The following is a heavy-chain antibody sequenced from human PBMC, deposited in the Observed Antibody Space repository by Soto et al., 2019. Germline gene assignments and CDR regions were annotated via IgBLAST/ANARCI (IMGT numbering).Heavy chain of an antibody. CDR1: GFTFSSYA. Sequence: QVQLVESGGGVVQPGRSLRLSCAASGFTFSSYAMHWVRQAPGKGLEWVAVISDDGTNKDYADSVKGRFTISRDKSKSTLDLQMDSLRPEDTAVYYCVRDGSYYDVLTEHYFDVWGQGTLVSVSA. CDR2: ISDDGTNK. V-gene: IGHV3-30*04. J-gene: IGHJ4*02. CDR3: VRDGSYYDVLTEHYFDV. D-gene: IGHD3-9*01.